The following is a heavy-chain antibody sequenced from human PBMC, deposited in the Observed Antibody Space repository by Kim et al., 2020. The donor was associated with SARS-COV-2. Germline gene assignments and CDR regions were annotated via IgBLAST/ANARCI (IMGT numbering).Heavy chain of an antibody. V-gene: IGHV4-39*07. Sequence: SETLSLTCTVSGGSISSSSYYWGWIRQPPGKGLEWIGSIYYSGSTYYNPSLKSRVTISVDTSKNQFSLKLSSVTAADTAVYYCARDGPLLAFLRWPRDAFDIWGQGTMVTVSS. CDR2: IYYSGST. CDR1: GGSISSSSYY. CDR3: ARDGPLLAFLRWPRDAFDI. D-gene: IGHD4-17*01. J-gene: IGHJ3*02.